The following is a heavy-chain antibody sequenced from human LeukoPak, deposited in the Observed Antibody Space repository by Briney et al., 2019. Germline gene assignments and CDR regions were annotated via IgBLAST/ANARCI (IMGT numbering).Heavy chain of an antibody. CDR1: GFTFSSYW. CDR2: IKQDGSEK. J-gene: IGHJ6*03. Sequence: QPGGSLRLSCAASGFTFSSYWMSWVRQAPGKGLEWVANIKQDGSEKYYVDSVKGRFTISRDNAKNSLYLQMNSLRAEDTAVYYCARELYDSSGYHKDYYYMDVWGKGTTVTISS. V-gene: IGHV3-7*01. CDR3: ARELYDSSGYHKDYYYMDV. D-gene: IGHD3-22*01.